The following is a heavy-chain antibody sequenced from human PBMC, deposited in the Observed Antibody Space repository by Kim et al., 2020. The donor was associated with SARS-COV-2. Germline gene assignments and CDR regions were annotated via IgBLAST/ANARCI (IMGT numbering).Heavy chain of an antibody. CDR2: INHSGST. V-gene: IGHV4-34*01. D-gene: IGHD3-22*01. CDR3: SGNYYYESCGYYETIFDF. J-gene: IGHJ4*01. Sequence: SETLSLTCAVYGGSFSGYYWSWIRQPPGKGLEWIGEINHSGSTNYNPSLKSRVTISVDTSKNQFSLKLSPVTAADTAVYYWSGNYYYESCGYYETIFDF. CDR1: GGSFSGYY.